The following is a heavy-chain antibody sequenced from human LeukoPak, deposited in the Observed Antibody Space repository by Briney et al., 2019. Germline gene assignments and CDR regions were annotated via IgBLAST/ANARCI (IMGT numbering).Heavy chain of an antibody. V-gene: IGHV4-4*02. Sequence: SGTLSLTCAVSGGSISSSNWWSWVRQPPGKGLEWIGEIYDSGSTNYNPSLKSRVTISVDKSKNQFSLKLSSVTATDTTVYYSVPESSGTYRYFDYWGQGTLVTVSS. D-gene: IGHD1-26*01. J-gene: IGHJ4*02. CDR2: IYDSGST. CDR3: VPESSGTYRYFDY. CDR1: GGSISSSNW.